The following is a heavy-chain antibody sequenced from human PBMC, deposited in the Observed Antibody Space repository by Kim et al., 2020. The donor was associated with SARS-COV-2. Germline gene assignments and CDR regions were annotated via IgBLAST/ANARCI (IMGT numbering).Heavy chain of an antibody. CDR3: ARDTDGPINYYDGQAFDP. CDR1: VDSVSSNSAA. CDR2: TYYRSKWYN. V-gene: IGHV6-1*01. Sequence: SQTLSLTCAISVDSVSSNSAASNWIRQSPSRGLEWHGRTYYRSKWYNDYAVSVKSRITINPDTSKNQFSLQLNAVTPEDTAVYYCARDTDGPINYYDGQAFDPWGQGTLVTVSS. J-gene: IGHJ5*02. D-gene: IGHD3-22*01.